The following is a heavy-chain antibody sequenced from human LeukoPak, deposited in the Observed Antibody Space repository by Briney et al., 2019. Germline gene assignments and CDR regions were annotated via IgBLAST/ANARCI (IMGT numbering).Heavy chain of an antibody. D-gene: IGHD4-23*01. Sequence: GGSLRLSCAASGFIVSSNYMSWVRQAPGKGLEWVSIIYSGGSTLYADSVKGRFTISRDKSKNTLFLQMNSLRAEDTAVYYCASPDAVGQGAFDIWGQGTMATVSS. CDR1: GFIVSSNY. CDR2: IYSGGST. J-gene: IGHJ3*02. CDR3: ASPDAVGQGAFDI. V-gene: IGHV3-53*01.